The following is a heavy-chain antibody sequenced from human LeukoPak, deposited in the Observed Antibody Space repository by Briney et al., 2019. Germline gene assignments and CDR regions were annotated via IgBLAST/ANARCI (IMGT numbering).Heavy chain of an antibody. CDR1: GFTFSTYS. CDR2: ISSSSTYI. D-gene: IGHD3-22*01. Sequence: GGSLRLSCASSGFTFSTYSMNWVRQAPGKGLEWVSSISSSSTYIYYADSVKGRFTISRDNAKNSLYLQMNSLRAEDTAVYYCGTFTTVASYFDYWGQGTLVTVSS. CDR3: GTFTTVASYFDY. J-gene: IGHJ4*02. V-gene: IGHV3-21*06.